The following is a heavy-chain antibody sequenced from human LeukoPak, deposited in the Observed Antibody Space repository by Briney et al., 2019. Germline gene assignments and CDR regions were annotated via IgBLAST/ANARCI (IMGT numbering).Heavy chain of an antibody. Sequence: PGGSLRLSCVVSGFISSSYWMSWVRQAPAKGLEWVANVNQDGSEQYYVDSVKDRFIIYKDNDKHSLYLHMNSLRVEDTAVYYCARAAAAGTVDYWGQGTLVIVSS. CDR3: ARAAAAGTVDY. CDR1: GFISSSYW. CDR2: VNQDGSEQ. V-gene: IGHV3-7*01. D-gene: IGHD6-13*01. J-gene: IGHJ4*02.